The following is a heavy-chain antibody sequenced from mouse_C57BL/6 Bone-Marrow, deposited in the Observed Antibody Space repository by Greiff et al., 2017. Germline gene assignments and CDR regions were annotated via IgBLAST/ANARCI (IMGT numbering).Heavy chain of an antibody. J-gene: IGHJ2*01. CDR2: INPSSGYT. CDR1: GYTFTSYW. CDR3: ASLGDYVDY. V-gene: IGHV1-7*01. D-gene: IGHD3-3*01. Sequence: VQLQQSGAELAKPGASVKLSCTASGYTFTSYWMHWVKQRPGQGLAWIGYINPSSGYTKYNQKFKDKATLTADKSSNTAYMQLSSLTYGDSAVYYSASLGDYVDYWGQGTTLTVSS.